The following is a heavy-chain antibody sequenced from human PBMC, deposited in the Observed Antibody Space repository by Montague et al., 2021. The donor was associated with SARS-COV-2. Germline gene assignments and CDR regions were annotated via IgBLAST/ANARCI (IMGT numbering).Heavy chain of an antibody. Sequence: SETLSLTCTVSGGSVNSTNWWSWVRQPPGKGLEWIAEVYRTGGTMFNPSFRSRVTLSIDRPKNLFSLNLNSVIVADPAVYYCARTGADDHFDYWGTGTLVIVSS. D-gene: IGHD3-10*01. V-gene: IGHV4-4*02. J-gene: IGHJ4*02. CDR1: GGSVNSTNW. CDR2: VYRTGGT. CDR3: ARTGADDHFDY.